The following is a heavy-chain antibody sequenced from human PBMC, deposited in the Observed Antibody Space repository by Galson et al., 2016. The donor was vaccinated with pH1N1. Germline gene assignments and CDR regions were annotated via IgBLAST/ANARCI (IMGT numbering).Heavy chain of an antibody. J-gene: IGHJ4*02. Sequence: SLRLSCAASGFTFSKHWMHWVRQVLGKGLVWVSHINSDGSTTNYARSVQGRFTISRDNAKNTLSLQMNSLGVEGTVVYYCAGGKMGHDYRGQGILVSVSS. CDR2: INSDGSTT. V-gene: IGHV3-74*01. CDR1: GFTFSKHW. D-gene: IGHD5-24*01. CDR3: AGGKMGHDY.